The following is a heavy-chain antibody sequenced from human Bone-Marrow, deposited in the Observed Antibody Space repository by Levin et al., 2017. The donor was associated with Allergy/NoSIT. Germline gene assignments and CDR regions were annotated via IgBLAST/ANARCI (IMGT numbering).Heavy chain of an antibody. CDR1: GFNLDDYA. J-gene: IGHJ6*02. V-gene: IGHV3-43D*04. D-gene: IGHD6-13*01. CDR2: ISWDGGNT. Sequence: PGESLKISCAASGFNLDDYAMHWVRQVPGKGLEWVSLISWDGGNTYYAASVKGRFAISRDKGKQSLYLQMNSLRVEDSALYYCARDVVTSSWSNDPSNYYFYGVDVWGQGTPVAVSS. CDR3: ARDVVTSSWSNDPSNYYFYGVDV.